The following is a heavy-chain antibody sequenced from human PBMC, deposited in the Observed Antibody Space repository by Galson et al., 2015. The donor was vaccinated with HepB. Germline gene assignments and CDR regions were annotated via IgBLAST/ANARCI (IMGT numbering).Heavy chain of an antibody. J-gene: IGHJ5*02. CDR3: ARAAGRRITIFGVVIKPYNWFDP. V-gene: IGHV1-8*01. CDR2: MNPNSGNT. D-gene: IGHD3-3*01. CDR1: GYTFTSYD. Sequence: SVKVSCKASGYTFTSYDINWVRQATGQGLEWMGWMNPNSGNTGYAQKFQGRVTMTRNTSISTAYMELSSLRSEDTAVYYCARAAGRRITIFGVVIKPYNWFDPWGQGTLVTVSS.